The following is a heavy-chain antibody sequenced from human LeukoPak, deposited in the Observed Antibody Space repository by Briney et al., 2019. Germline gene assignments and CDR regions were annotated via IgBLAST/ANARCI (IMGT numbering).Heavy chain of an antibody. CDR1: GGSISGYY. Sequence: SETLSLTCTVSGGSISGYYWNWIRQPPGKGLEWIGYIHYSGTTNYNPSLKSRVTISVDTSKNQFSLKLTSVTAADTAVYYCARGGSSSWYFDYWGQGTLVPVSS. J-gene: IGHJ4*02. D-gene: IGHD6-13*01. CDR3: ARGGSSSWYFDY. CDR2: IHYSGTT. V-gene: IGHV4-59*01.